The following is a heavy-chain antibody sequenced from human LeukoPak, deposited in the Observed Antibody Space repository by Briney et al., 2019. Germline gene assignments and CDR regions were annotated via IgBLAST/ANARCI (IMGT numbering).Heavy chain of an antibody. CDR3: ARGDYSGYERYGSFDY. V-gene: IGHV1-18*01. CDR2: ISAYNGNT. Sequence: ASVKVSCKASGYTFTSYGISWVRQAPGQGLEWMGWISAYNGNTDYAQKLQGRVTMTTDTSTSTAYMELRSLRSDDTAVYYCARGDYSGYERYGSFDYWGQGTLVTVSS. D-gene: IGHD5-12*01. CDR1: GYTFTSYG. J-gene: IGHJ4*02.